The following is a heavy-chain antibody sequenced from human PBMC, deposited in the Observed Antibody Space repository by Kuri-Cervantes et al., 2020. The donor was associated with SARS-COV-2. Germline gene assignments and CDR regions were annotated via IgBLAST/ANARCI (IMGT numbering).Heavy chain of an antibody. CDR1: GGSISSYY. CDR3: AKGGFPVATIGAGIGY. Sequence: GSLRLSCTVSGGSISSYYWSWIRQPPGKGLEWIGSIYHSGSTYYNPSPKSRVTISVDTSKNQFSLKLSSVTAADTAVYCCAKGGFPVATIGAGIGYWGQGTLVTVSS. V-gene: IGHV4-59*04. CDR2: IYHSGST. J-gene: IGHJ4*02. D-gene: IGHD5-12*01.